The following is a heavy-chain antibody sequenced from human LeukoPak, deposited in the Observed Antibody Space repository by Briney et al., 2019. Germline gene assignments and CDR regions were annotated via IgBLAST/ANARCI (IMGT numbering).Heavy chain of an antibody. V-gene: IGHV3-23*01. CDR3: VKGPRRYSGRYDS. CDR1: GFFFGSYV. CDR2: ITGGGGGT. J-gene: IGHJ4*02. Sequence: GGSLRLSCAASGFFFGSYVMAGVRQAPGKGLGWVADITGGGGGTNYADSVKGRFTISRDNSENSVYLQMNSLRVEDTAMYYCVKGPRRYSGRYDSWGQGTLVTLSP. D-gene: IGHD5-12*01.